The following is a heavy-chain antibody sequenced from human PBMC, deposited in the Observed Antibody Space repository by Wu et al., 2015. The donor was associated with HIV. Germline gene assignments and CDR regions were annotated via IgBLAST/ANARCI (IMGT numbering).Heavy chain of an antibody. CDR2: IDPNTGAT. D-gene: IGHD6-25*01. V-gene: IGHV1-2*02. J-gene: IGHJ5*02. CDR1: GYIFTGYY. Sequence: QVQLVQSGAEARKPGASVKISCKSSGYIFTGYYLHWVRQAPGQGLQWVGYIDPNTGATKYAQRFLDRVTMARDTSIRTAYMEVSRLGSDDTAVYFCARGPAIAAADLDLWGQGTLVIVSS. CDR3: ARGPAIAAADLDL.